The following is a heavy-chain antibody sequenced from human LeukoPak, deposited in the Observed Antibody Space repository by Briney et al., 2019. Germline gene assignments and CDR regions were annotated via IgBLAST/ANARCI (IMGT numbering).Heavy chain of an antibody. Sequence: SSETLSLTCTVSGGSISSSSYYWGWIRQPSGKGLGWIGSIYYSGSTYYNPSLKSRVTISVDTSKNQFSLKLSSVTAADTAVYYCARTAPYSYGPDYWGQGTLVTVSS. D-gene: IGHD5-18*01. J-gene: IGHJ4*02. CDR1: GGSISSSSYY. CDR2: IYYSGST. CDR3: ARTAPYSYGPDY. V-gene: IGHV4-39*07.